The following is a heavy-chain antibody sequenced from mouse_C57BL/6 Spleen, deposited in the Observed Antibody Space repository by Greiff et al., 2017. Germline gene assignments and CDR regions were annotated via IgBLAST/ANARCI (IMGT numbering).Heavy chain of an antibody. CDR3: ARPSQGAMDY. CDR1: GFTFSDYG. V-gene: IGHV5-17*01. Sequence: DVKLQESGGGLVKPGGSLKLSCAASGFTFSDYGMHWVRQAPEKGLEWVAYISSGSSTIYYADTVKGRFTISRDNAKNTLFLQMTSLRSEDTAMYYCARPSQGAMDYWGQGTSVTVSS. CDR2: ISSGSSTI. J-gene: IGHJ4*01.